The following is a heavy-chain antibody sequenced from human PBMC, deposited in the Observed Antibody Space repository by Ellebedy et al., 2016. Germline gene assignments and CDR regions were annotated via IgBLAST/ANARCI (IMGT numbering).Heavy chain of an antibody. CDR1: GFTFSRYG. D-gene: IGHD1-14*01. CDR3: AKVRSPDFYNNYGMDV. Sequence: GGSLRLXXAASGFTFSRYGIHWVRQAPGKGLEWVAAILDDGNDKNYRDSVKGRFTISRDNSKNRVYLQMNSLRVEDTAVYSCAKVRSPDFYNNYGMDVWGQGTTVTVSS. CDR2: ILDDGNDK. J-gene: IGHJ6*02. V-gene: IGHV3-30*18.